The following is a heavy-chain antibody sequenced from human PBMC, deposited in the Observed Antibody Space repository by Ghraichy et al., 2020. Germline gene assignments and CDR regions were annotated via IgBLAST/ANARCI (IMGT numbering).Heavy chain of an antibody. D-gene: IGHD2-2*01. V-gene: IGHV3-21*01. CDR3: ARAGSIVVVPAANDY. CDR1: GFTFSSYS. Sequence: GALRLSCAASGFTFSSYSMNWVRQAPGKGLEWVSSISSSSSYIYYADSVKGRFTISRDNAKNSLYLQMNSLRAEDTAVYYCARAGSIVVVPAANDYWGQGTLVTVSS. J-gene: IGHJ4*02. CDR2: ISSSSSYI.